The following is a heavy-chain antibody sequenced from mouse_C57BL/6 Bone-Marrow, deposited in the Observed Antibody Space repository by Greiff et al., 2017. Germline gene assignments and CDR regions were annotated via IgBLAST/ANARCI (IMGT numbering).Heavy chain of an antibody. CDR3: ARDSTAQAAWFAY. V-gene: IGHV1-64*01. CDR2: IHPNSGST. Sequence: VKLQQPGAELVKPGASVKLSCKASGYTFTSYWMHWVKQRPGQGLEWIGMIHPNSGSTNYNEKFKSKATLTVDKSSSTAYMQLSSLTSEDSAVYYCARDSTAQAAWFAYWGQGTLVTVSA. D-gene: IGHD3-2*02. J-gene: IGHJ3*01. CDR1: GYTFTSYW.